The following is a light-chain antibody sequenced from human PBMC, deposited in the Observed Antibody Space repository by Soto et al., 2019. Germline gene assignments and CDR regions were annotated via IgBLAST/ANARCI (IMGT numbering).Light chain of an antibody. J-gene: IGKJ1*01. CDR3: LQHSTYPLT. Sequence: DIQMTQFPSSLSASVGDRVTITCRASQGIXXDLAWYQQKPGNAPERLFYAASSLQSGVPSRFSGSGSGTEXXXAIXXLXPEDFATFYCLQHSTYPLTFGQGTKVEIK. CDR1: QGIXXD. V-gene: IGKV1-17*01. CDR2: AAS.